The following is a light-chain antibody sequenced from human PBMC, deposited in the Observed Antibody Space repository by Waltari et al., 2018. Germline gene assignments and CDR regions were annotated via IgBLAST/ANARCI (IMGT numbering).Light chain of an antibody. CDR1: QSISSW. CDR2: KAS. J-gene: IGKJ1*01. V-gene: IGKV1-5*03. CDR3: QQYNSYSRT. Sequence: DIQMTQSPSTLSASVGARGTITCRASQSISSWLAWYQQKPGKAPKLLIYKASSLESGVPSRFSGSGSGTEFTLTISSLQPDDFATYYCQQYNSYSRTFGQGTKVEIK.